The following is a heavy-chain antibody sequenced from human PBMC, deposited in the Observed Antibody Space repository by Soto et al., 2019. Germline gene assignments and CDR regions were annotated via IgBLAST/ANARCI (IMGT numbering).Heavy chain of an antibody. CDR3: ARHGIAETAPYYGMDV. Sequence: SGESLKISCKGSGYSFTSYWISWVRQMPGKSLEWMGRIDPSDSYTNYSPSFQGHVTISADKSITTAYLQWSSLKVSDTAMYYCARHGIAETAPYYGMDVWGQGTTVTVSS. J-gene: IGHJ6*02. D-gene: IGHD1-1*01. CDR2: IDPSDSYT. V-gene: IGHV5-10-1*01. CDR1: GYSFTSYW.